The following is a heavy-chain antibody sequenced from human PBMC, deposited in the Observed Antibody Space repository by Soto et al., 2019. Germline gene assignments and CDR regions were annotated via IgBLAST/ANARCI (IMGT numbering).Heavy chain of an antibody. Sequence: GSLLLACAASGCTFSSYGMHWVRQAPGKGLEWVAVISYDGSNKYYADSVKGRFTISRDNAKNSLYLQMNSLRDEDTAVYYCARDDWVIRGAISLPFDFWGPGTLVTVYS. V-gene: IGHV3-30*03. J-gene: IGHJ4*02. D-gene: IGHD3-10*01. CDR3: ARDDWVIRGAISLPFDF. CDR2: ISYDGSNK. CDR1: GCTFSSYG.